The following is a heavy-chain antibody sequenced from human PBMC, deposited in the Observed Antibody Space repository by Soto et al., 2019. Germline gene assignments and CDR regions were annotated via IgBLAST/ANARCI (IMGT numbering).Heavy chain of an antibody. CDR1: GGSISSGGYY. Sequence: PSETLSLTCTVAGGSISSGGYYWSWIRQHPGKGLEWIGYIYYSGSTYYNPSLKSRVTISVDTSKNQFSLKLISVTAADTAVYYCARADYVRSLDYWGQGTLVTVSS. V-gene: IGHV4-31*03. CDR2: IYYSGST. J-gene: IGHJ4*02. CDR3: ARADYVRSLDY. D-gene: IGHD4-17*01.